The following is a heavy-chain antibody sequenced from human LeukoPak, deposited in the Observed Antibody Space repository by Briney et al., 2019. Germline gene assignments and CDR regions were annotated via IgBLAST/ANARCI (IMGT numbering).Heavy chain of an antibody. J-gene: IGHJ6*03. V-gene: IGHV1-69*13. Sequence: ASVKVSCKASGGTFSSYAISWVRQAPGQGLEWMGGIIPIFGTANYAQKFQGRVTITADESTSTAYMELSSLRSEDTAVYYCARGDVLRYFDWLPTNYYYYMDVWGKGTTVTISS. CDR1: GGTFSSYA. CDR3: ARGDVLRYFDWLPTNYYYYMDV. CDR2: IIPIFGTA. D-gene: IGHD3-9*01.